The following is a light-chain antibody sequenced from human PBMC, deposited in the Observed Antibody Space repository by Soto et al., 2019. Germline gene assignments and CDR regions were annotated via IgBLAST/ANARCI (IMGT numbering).Light chain of an antibody. CDR1: QGSSNY. CDR2: AAS. V-gene: IGKV1-27*01. CDR3: LKYNSAPWT. J-gene: IGKJ1*01. Sequence: DIQVTQSPFSLSASVGDRVTITCRASQGSSNYLAWYQQKPGRVPKLLIYAASTLQSGVPSRFSGSGSGTEFTLTISSLQPEDVATYFCLKYNSAPWTFGHGTKVDIK.